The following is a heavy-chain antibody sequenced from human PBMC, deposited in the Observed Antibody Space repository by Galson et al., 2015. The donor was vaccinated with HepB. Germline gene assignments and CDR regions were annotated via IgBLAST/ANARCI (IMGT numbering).Heavy chain of an antibody. CDR1: GFTFNNHF. V-gene: IGHV3-7*01. Sequence: SLRLSCAASGFTFNNHFMNWVRQAPGMGLEWVASINQDGSDKYYLDSVKGRFTISRDNSRNSLYLQMNSLGAEDTAVYYCAKSGVGADQYFDYWGQGTLVTVSS. D-gene: IGHD1-26*01. CDR2: INQDGSDK. CDR3: AKSGVGADQYFDY. J-gene: IGHJ4*02.